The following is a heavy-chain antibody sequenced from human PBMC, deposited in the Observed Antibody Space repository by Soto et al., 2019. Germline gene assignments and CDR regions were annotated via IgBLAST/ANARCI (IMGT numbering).Heavy chain of an antibody. CDR3: ARGVTLVRGVIHTPYFDY. J-gene: IGHJ4*02. D-gene: IGHD3-10*01. CDR1: GGSISSSNW. Sequence: NPSETLSLTCAVSGGSISSSNWWSWVRQPQGKGLEWIGEIYHSGSTNYNPSLKSRVTISVDKSKNQFSLKLSSVTAADTAVYYSARGVTLVRGVIHTPYFDYWGQGALVTV. V-gene: IGHV4-4*02. CDR2: IYHSGST.